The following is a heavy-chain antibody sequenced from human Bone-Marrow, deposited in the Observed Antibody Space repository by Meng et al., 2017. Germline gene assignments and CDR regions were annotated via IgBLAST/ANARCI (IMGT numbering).Heavy chain of an antibody. J-gene: IGHJ4*02. Sequence: GGSLRPSCAGSGFTFSSFTIHWVRQAPGEGLEWVAIMSYDGRNEYYADSVKGRFTISRDNSKNKLYLQMNSLRAEDTAVFYCARCSAPYSGNCYGSDFDYWGQGTLVTVSS. D-gene: IGHD1-26*01. CDR1: GFTFSSFT. V-gene: IGHV3-30*01. CDR2: MSYDGRNE. CDR3: ARCSAPYSGNCYGSDFDY.